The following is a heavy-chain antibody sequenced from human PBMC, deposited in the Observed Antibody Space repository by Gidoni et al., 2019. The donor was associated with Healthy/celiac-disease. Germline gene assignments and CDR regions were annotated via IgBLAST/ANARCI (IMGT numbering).Heavy chain of an antibody. CDR2: INPSGGST. Sequence: QGQLGQSGAEEKKPGATVKGSGKAYGYTFTSYYMHWVRKDPGQWIEWMGIINPSGGSTRYAQKFQGRVTMTRDPSTSTVSMELSSLRSEATAVYYCARSRDYGGAFDIWGQGTMVTVSS. CDR1: GYTFTSYY. J-gene: IGHJ3*02. CDR3: ARSRDYGGAFDI. V-gene: IGHV1-46*01. D-gene: IGHD4-17*01.